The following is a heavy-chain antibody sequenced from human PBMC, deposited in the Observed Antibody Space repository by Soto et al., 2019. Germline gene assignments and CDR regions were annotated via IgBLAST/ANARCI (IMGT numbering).Heavy chain of an antibody. V-gene: IGHV3-23*01. D-gene: IGHD6-19*01. J-gene: IGHJ4*02. CDR2: ISGSGGST. Sequence: WGSLRLSCAASGFTFRTCALSWVRRAPGKGLEWVSAISGSGGSTYYADSVKGRFTISRDNSKNTLYLQMNSLRAEDTAVYYCAKGYSSGWSEYYFDYWGQGTLVTVSS. CDR3: AKGYSSGWSEYYFDY. CDR1: GFTFRTCA.